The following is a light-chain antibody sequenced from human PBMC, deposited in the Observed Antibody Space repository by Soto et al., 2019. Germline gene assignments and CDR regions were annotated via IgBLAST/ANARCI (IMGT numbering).Light chain of an antibody. CDR1: QGISSY. J-gene: IGKJ1*01. CDR2: GAS. Sequence: IPLTQSPSSLSASVGDRVTITCLASQGISSYVAWYQQKPGKGPKLLIYGASTLQSGVPSRFSGSGSGTDFTLTISSLQPEDFATYYCQQYDNLPRTFGQGTKVDI. V-gene: IGKV1-9*01. CDR3: QQYDNLPRT.